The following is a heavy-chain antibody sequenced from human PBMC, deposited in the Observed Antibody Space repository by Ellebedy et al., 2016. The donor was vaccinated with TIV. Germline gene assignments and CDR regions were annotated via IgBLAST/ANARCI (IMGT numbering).Heavy chain of an antibody. D-gene: IGHD1-26*01. J-gene: IGHJ4*02. CDR1: GYSFTDYY. CDR2: INPNGGAT. Sequence: ASVKVSCKASGYSFTDYYMHWIRQAPGQGLEWMGWINPNGGATSYSHKFHGRVTVTSDTSISTAYMEVNILRSDDTAVFYCVRGMGATTFEYWGQGTLVAVSS. CDR3: VRGMGATTFEY. V-gene: IGHV1-2*02.